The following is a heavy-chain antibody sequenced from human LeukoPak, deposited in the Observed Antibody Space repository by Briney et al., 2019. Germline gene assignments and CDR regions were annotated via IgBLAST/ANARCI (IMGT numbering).Heavy chain of an antibody. J-gene: IGHJ4*02. V-gene: IGHV3-21*01. Sequence: GGSLRLSCAASGFTFNTFSMNWVRQAPGKGLEWVSSITGSSSYIYYADSVKGRFTISRDNAKNSLYLQMNSLRPEDTAVYYCAKTGAVFDYWGQGTLVTVSS. D-gene: IGHD1-26*01. CDR2: ITGSSSYI. CDR1: GFTFNTFS. CDR3: AKTGAVFDY.